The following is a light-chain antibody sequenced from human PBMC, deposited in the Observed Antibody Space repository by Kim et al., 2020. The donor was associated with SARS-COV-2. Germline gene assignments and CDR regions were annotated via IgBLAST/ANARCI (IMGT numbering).Light chain of an antibody. Sequence: EIVLTQSPGPLSLSPGERATLSCRSSESISSYYLAWFQQKPGQAPRLLVFGASSRATGIPDRFSAGGSGTDFTLTISRLEPEDFAVYYCHQFGSSPRTFGQGTRLEIK. CDR2: GAS. V-gene: IGKV3-20*01. CDR1: ESISSYY. J-gene: IGKJ5*01. CDR3: HQFGSSPRT.